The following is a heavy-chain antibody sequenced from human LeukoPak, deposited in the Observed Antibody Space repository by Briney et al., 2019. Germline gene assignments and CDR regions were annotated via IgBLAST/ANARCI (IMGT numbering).Heavy chain of an antibody. D-gene: IGHD2-2*01. CDR2: ILSDGSST. CDR1: GFTFSNYW. J-gene: IGHJ5*02. Sequence: GGSLRLSCAASGFTFSNYWMHWVRQTPGKGLVWVSRILSDGSSTNYADSVKGRFTVSSDNAQNTLYLQMNSLRAEDTAVYYCVRGYCSATSCYFSSSYNWFDPWGQGTLVTVSS. V-gene: IGHV3-74*01. CDR3: VRGYCSATSCYFSSSYNWFDP.